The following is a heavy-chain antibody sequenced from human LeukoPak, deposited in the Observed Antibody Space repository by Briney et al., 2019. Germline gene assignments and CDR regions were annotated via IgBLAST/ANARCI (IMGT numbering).Heavy chain of an antibody. D-gene: IGHD1-26*01. Sequence: PGGSLRLSCVVSGFTFSSYWMHWVRQAPGKGLVWVSRINSDGSSIRYADSVKGRFTISRDNAKNTLYLQMNSLRAEDTAVYYCARIVAGGAFDIWGQGTMVTASS. CDR3: ARIVAGGAFDI. J-gene: IGHJ3*02. CDR2: INSDGSSI. CDR1: GFTFSSYW. V-gene: IGHV3-74*01.